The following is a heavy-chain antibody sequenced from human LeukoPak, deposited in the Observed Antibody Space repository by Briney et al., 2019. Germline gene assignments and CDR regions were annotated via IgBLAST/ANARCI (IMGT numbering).Heavy chain of an antibody. V-gene: IGHV6-1*01. Sequence: SQTLSLTCAISGDSVSSNSGAWHWIRQSPSRGLEWLGRTYYRSKWFNDYAISVKSRITINPDTSKNQFSLQLNSVTPEDTAVYYCSRGRYSAFDIWGQGTMVTVSS. CDR1: GDSVSSNSGA. CDR3: SRGRYSAFDI. CDR2: TYYRSKWFN. D-gene: IGHD1-26*01. J-gene: IGHJ3*02.